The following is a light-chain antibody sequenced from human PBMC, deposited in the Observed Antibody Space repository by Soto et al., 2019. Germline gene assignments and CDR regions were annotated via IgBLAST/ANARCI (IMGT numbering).Light chain of an antibody. CDR3: HQRQSWPRT. J-gene: IGKJ1*01. Sequence: EILLTQSPATLSSSPGDRVTLSCRASQTVNTRLAWYQHKPGQAPRLLIYPASNMATGVPARFSGSGSGTDFTLTISDVEPEDFAVYYCHQRQSWPRTFGQGTTVDI. V-gene: IGKV3-11*01. CDR1: QTVNTR. CDR2: PAS.